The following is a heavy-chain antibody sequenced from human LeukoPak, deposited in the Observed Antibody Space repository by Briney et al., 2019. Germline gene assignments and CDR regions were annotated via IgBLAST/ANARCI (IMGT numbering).Heavy chain of an antibody. Sequence: GASVKVSCKASGGTFSSYAISWVRQAPGQGLEWMGGIIPIFGTANYAQKFQGRVTITTDESTSTAYMELSSLRSDDTAVYYCARDLGSSAPLGYYYYYMDVWGKGTTVTVSS. D-gene: IGHD6-6*01. J-gene: IGHJ6*03. V-gene: IGHV1-69*05. CDR2: IIPIFGTA. CDR3: ARDLGSSAPLGYYYYYMDV. CDR1: GGTFSSYA.